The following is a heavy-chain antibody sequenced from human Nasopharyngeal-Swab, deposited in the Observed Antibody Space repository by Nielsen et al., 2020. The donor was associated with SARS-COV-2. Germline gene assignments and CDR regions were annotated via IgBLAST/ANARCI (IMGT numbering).Heavy chain of an antibody. J-gene: IGHJ4*02. CDR3: ANRRGGSWHPYCFDY. CDR2: IGGSGGST. CDR1: GFTFSSYA. D-gene: IGHD6-13*01. V-gene: IGHV3-23*01. Sequence: GGSLRLSCAASGFTFSSYAMSWVRQAPGTGLEWVSTIGGSGGSTNYADSVKGRFTISRDNPENTLYLQMNTLRAEDTAVYYCANRRGGSWHPYCFDYWGQGTLVTVSS.